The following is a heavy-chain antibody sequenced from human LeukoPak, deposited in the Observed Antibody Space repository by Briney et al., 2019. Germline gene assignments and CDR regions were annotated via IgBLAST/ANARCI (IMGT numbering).Heavy chain of an antibody. Sequence: PGGSLRHSCAASGFTFSSYGMHWVRQAPGKGLEWVAVIWYDGSKEYLADSVKGRFTISRDNSKNTVYLQMNSLKTEDTAVYYCARVIGWSLFDCWGQGTLVTVSS. CDR3: ARVIGWSLFDC. CDR1: GFTFSSYG. V-gene: IGHV3-33*01. J-gene: IGHJ4*02. CDR2: IWYDGSKE. D-gene: IGHD2-15*01.